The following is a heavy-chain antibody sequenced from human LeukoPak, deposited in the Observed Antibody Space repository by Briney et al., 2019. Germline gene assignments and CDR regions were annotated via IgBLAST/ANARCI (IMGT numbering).Heavy chain of an antibody. CDR2: IFPADSDT. J-gene: IGHJ4*02. D-gene: IGHD2-8*01. CDR1: GYTFGSNW. CDR3: ARSPLYQSFDY. V-gene: IGHV5-51*01. Sequence: GESLKIPCKGSGYTFGSNWIAWVRQMPGKGLELMGIIFPADSDTRLSPSFQGQVTISVDKSISTAYLQWSSLKASDTAMYYCARSPLYQSFDYWGQGTLVTVSS.